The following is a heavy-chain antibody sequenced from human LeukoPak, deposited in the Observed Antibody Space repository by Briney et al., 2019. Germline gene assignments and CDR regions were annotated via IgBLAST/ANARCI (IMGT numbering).Heavy chain of an antibody. Sequence: GSSVKVSCKASGGTFSSYAISWVRQAPGQGLEWMGRIIPILGIANYAQKFQGRVTITADKSTSTAHMELSSLRSEDTAVYYCARAFLIAAAGYYFDYWGQGTLVTVSS. CDR1: GGTFSSYA. V-gene: IGHV1-69*04. CDR2: IIPILGIA. D-gene: IGHD6-13*01. J-gene: IGHJ4*02. CDR3: ARAFLIAAAGYYFDY.